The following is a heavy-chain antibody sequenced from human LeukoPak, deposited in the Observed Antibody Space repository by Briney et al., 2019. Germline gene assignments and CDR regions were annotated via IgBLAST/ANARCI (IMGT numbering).Heavy chain of an antibody. J-gene: IGHJ4*02. CDR3: AKQTESYCGADCYPGY. CDR1: GFTFSSYG. Sequence: GSLRLPCAASGFTFSSYGMHWVRQAPGKGLEWVAFIRYDGSNRYYADSVKGRFTISRDNSKNTLYLQMNSLRAEDTAVYYCAKQTESYCGADCYPGYWGQGTLVTVSS. D-gene: IGHD2-21*01. V-gene: IGHV3-30*02. CDR2: IRYDGSNR.